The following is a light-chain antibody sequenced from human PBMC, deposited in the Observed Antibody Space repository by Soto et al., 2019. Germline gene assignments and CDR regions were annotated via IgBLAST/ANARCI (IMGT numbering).Light chain of an antibody. V-gene: IGLV2-14*03. Sequence: QSALTQPAFVSVSPGQSITSSCTGTSSDVGAYNFVSWHRQHPGKAPKLMIYNVYDRPSGISYRFSGSKSGNTASLTISGLQGEDEADYYCSAYTVSRTYVFGTGTKV. CDR3: SAYTVSRTYV. CDR2: NVY. J-gene: IGLJ1*01. CDR1: SSDVGAYNF.